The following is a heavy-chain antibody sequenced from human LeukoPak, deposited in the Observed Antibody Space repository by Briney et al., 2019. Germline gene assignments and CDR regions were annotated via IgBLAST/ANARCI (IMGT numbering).Heavy chain of an antibody. Sequence: SVKVSCKASGGSFSSYPISWVRQAPGQGLEWMGGFVPTFETTNTAQKFQGRVTFTADESTTTAYMELSSLTFEDTALYYCTRGGIVGAYRHWGQGTLVTVSS. J-gene: IGHJ4*02. D-gene: IGHD1-26*01. CDR2: FVPTFETT. CDR3: TRGGIVGAYRH. V-gene: IGHV1-69*13. CDR1: GGSFSSYP.